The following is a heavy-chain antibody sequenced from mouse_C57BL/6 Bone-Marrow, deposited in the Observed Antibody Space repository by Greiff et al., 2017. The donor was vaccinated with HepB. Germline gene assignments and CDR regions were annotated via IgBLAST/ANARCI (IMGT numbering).Heavy chain of an antibody. Sequence: HPFFSLILSFSSSLFTFTDYYMSWVRHPPFNSLEWLGFIRNKANGYTTEYSASVKGRFTISRDNSQSILYLQMNALRAEDSATYYCARYDYYGSRAWFAYWGQGTLVTVSA. D-gene: IGHD1-1*01. CDR1: LFTFTDYY. V-gene: IGHV7-3*01. CDR3: ARYDYYGSRAWFAY. J-gene: IGHJ3*01. CDR2: IRNKANGYTT.